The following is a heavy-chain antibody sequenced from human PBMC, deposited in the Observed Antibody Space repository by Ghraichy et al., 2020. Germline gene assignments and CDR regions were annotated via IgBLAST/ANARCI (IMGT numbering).Heavy chain of an antibody. J-gene: IGHJ4*02. CDR3: ARGLLRYFDWVSVLEVNYFDY. CDR1: GYTFTSYA. V-gene: IGHV1-3*01. D-gene: IGHD3-9*01. Sequence: ASVKVSCKASGYTFTSYAMHWVRQAPGQRLEWMGWINAGNGNTKYSQKFQGRVTITRDTSASTAYMELSSLRSEDTAVYYCARGLLRYFDWVSVLEVNYFDYWGQGTLVTVSS. CDR2: INAGNGNT.